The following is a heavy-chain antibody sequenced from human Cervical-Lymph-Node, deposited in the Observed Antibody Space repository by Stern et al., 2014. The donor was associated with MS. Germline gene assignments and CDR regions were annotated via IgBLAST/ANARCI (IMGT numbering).Heavy chain of an antibody. J-gene: IGHJ4*02. Sequence: VQLVESGPEVKRPGASLKIYCQASGYTFTSYWIGWVRQMPGKGLEWIAIIFPGGSDIRYSPSVQGQFTISADKSSSTPYLQWNNLKASDTAIYYCARQRYFDYWGQGTLVTVSS. CDR2: IFPGGSDI. V-gene: IGHV5-51*01. CDR1: GYTFTSYW. CDR3: ARQRYFDY.